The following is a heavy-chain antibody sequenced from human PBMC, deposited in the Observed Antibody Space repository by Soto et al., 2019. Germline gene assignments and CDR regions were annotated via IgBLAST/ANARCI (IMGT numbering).Heavy chain of an antibody. CDR1: GGSFSGYY. J-gene: IGHJ4*02. D-gene: IGHD2-8*02. V-gene: IGHV4-34*01. CDR3: ARDKITGLFDY. CDR2: INHSGST. Sequence: SETLSLTCAVYGGSFSGYYWTWIRQPPGTGLEWIGAINHSGSTNYNPSLKSRVTISVDTSKNQLSLKLTSVTAADTAVYYCARDKITGLFDYWGQGTLVTVSS.